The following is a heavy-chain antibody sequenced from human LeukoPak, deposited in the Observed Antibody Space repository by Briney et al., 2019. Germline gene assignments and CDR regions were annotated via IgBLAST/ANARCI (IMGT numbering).Heavy chain of an antibody. CDR2: INHSRTT. CDR3: ARDVDATSGWFDP. CDR1: GGSFSGYY. J-gene: IGHJ5*02. D-gene: IGHD2-15*01. Sequence: PSETLTLTCAVYGGSFSGYYWSWIRQPPGKGLEWIGGINHSRTTNYNPSLESRVTISVDTSKNQFSLKLSSVTAADTAVYYCARDVDATSGWFDPWGQGTLVTVSS. V-gene: IGHV4-34*01.